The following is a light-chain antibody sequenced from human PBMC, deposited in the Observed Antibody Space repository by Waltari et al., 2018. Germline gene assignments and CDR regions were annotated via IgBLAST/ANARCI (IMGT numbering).Light chain of an antibody. Sequence: DIVMTQSPDSLAVSLGERATIHCKSSQSVLYNVNYMNYLAWYQRKPGQPPKLLIYWASTRESGVPDRFSGSGSGTDFALTLSSLQPEDVAVYYCHQYYTLPETFGQGTKVEIK. CDR1: QSVLYNVNYMNY. CDR3: HQYYTLPET. J-gene: IGKJ1*01. CDR2: WAS. V-gene: IGKV4-1*01.